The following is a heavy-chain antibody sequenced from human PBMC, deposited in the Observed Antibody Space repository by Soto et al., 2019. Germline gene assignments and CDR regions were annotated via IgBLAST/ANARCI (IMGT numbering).Heavy chain of an antibody. V-gene: IGHV4-39*01. CDR1: GGSISSSSYY. D-gene: IGHD4-17*01. CDR2: IYYSGST. Sequence: SETLSLTCTVSGGSISSSSYYWGWIRQPPGKGLEWIGSIYYSGSTYYNPSLKSRVTISVDTSKNQFSLKLSSVTAADTAVYYCARHFSQDYGDPGYFDYWGQGTLVTVSS. CDR3: ARHFSQDYGDPGYFDY. J-gene: IGHJ4*02.